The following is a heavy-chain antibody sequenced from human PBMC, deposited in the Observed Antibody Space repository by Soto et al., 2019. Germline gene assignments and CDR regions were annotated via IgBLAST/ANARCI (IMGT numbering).Heavy chain of an antibody. J-gene: IGHJ4*02. Sequence: SETLSLTCTVSGGSISRDYWSWIRQPPGKGLEWIGYIYYSGSTNYNPSLKSRVTISVDTSKNQFSLKLSSVTAADTAVYYCARRYGASFDYWGQGTLVTVSS. CDR1: GGSISRDY. CDR2: IYYSGST. D-gene: IGHD4-17*01. V-gene: IGHV4-59*01. CDR3: ARRYGASFDY.